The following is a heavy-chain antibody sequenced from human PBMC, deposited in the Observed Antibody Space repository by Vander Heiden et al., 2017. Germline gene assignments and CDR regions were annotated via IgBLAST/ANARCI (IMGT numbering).Heavy chain of an antibody. Sequence: EVQLVVSGGGLVQPGGFLNLPCEALVFTFSSYWMSWVRQAPGKGLEWVANIKQDGSEKDYVDSVKGRFTISRDNAKNSLYLQMNSLRAEDTAVYYCATPYSSGWLAFDYWGQGTLVTVSS. J-gene: IGHJ4*02. V-gene: IGHV3-7*01. CDR2: IKQDGSEK. CDR3: ATPYSSGWLAFDY. D-gene: IGHD6-19*01. CDR1: VFTFSSYW.